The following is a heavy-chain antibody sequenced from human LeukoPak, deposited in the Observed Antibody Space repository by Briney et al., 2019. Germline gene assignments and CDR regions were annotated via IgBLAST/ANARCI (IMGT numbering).Heavy chain of an antibody. D-gene: IGHD4-23*01. CDR1: GFTFSNYG. J-gene: IGHJ4*02. Sequence: PGGSLRLSCAASGFTFSNYGMHWVRQAPGKGLEWVAVMSYDGSSKYYGDSVKGRFTISRDNSKNTLYLQLNSLRAEDTAVYYCAKGGKYYGGGWDWGQGTLVTVSS. V-gene: IGHV3-30*18. CDR3: AKGGKYYGGGWD. CDR2: MSYDGSSK.